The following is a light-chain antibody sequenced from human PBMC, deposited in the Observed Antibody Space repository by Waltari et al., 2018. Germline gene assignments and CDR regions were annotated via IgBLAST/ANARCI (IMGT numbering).Light chain of an antibody. J-gene: IGLJ3*02. CDR3: NSYAGSNNFPWV. Sequence: QSALTQPPSASGSPGQSVPIPCTGTSSDVGGSNYVAWYQQHPGNAPKLMIYDVTKRPSGVPDRFSGSKSGNTASLTVSGLQAEDEADYYCNSYAGSNNFPWVFGGGTKLTVL. CDR1: SSDVGGSNY. CDR2: DVT. V-gene: IGLV2-8*01.